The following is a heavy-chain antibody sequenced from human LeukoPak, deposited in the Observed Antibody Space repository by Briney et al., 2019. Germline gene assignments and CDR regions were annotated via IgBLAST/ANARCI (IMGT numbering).Heavy chain of an antibody. CDR1: GYTFTSYG. J-gene: IGHJ4*02. V-gene: IGHV1-8*01. D-gene: IGHD7-27*01. CDR2: MSPNSGHT. CDR3: ARGPPNWGYDY. Sequence: ASVKVSCKASGYTFTSYGINWVRQDTGQGLEWMGWMSPNSGHTGYAQKFQGRVTMTRSTSMSTAYMELSSLKSEDTAVYFCARGPPNWGYDYWGQGTLVTVSS.